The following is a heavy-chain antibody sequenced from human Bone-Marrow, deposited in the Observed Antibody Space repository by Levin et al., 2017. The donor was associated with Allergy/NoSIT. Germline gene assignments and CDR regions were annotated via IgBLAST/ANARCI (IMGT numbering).Heavy chain of an antibody. CDR2: SSHDGTNK. CDR3: AKDQLGGYCTDGTCYLAMDV. D-gene: IGHD2-8*01. J-gene: IGHJ6*02. V-gene: IGHV3-30*18. Sequence: SCVASGLTLSSYGMHWVRQAPGKGLEWVAVSSHDGTNKHYADSVKGRFTISRDNSKKTLYLEMTSLRHEDTAVYFCAKDQLGGYCTDGTCYLAMDVWGQGITVTVSS. CDR1: GLTLSSYG.